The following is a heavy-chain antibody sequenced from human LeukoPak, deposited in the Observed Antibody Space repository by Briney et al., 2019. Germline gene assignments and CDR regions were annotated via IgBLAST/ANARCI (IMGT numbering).Heavy chain of an antibody. J-gene: IGHJ4*02. V-gene: IGHV3-23*01. CDR2: ISGSGGGT. Sequence: GGSLRLSCAASGFTFSSYAMSWVRQAPGKGLEWVSAISGSGGGTYYADSVKGRFTISRDNSKNTLYLQMNSLRAEDTAVYYCAKTVHYGDYYYYFDYWGQGTLVTVSS. CDR1: GFTFSSYA. CDR3: AKTVHYGDYYYYFDY. D-gene: IGHD4-17*01.